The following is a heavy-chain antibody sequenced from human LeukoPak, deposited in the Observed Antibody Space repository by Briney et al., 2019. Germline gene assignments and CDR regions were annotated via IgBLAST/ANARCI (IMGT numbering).Heavy chain of an antibody. V-gene: IGHV3-7*01. J-gene: IGHJ4*02. CDR2: IKQDGSEK. CDR1: GFTFSSYW. CDR3: ASELKGYFDS. Sequence: GGSLRLSCAASGFTFSSYWMSWVRQAPGKGLEWVANIKQDGSEKYYVDSVKGRFTISRDNAKDSLYLQMNSLRTEDTAVYYCASELKGYFDSWGQGTLVTVSS.